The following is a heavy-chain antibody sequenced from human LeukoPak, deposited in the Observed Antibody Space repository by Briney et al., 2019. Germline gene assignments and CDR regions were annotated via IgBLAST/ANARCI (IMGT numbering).Heavy chain of an antibody. Sequence: GGSLRLSCVASGFTFSNYWMRWVRQAPGRGLEGVANNDPDGNNKLYVDSVKGRFGISRDNAKNSLYLQMNSLRVEDTAIYYCAREHWSTPDCWGQGTLVTVSS. CDR1: GFTFSNYW. J-gene: IGHJ4*02. V-gene: IGHV3-7*01. CDR3: AREHWSTPDC. D-gene: IGHD2-8*02. CDR2: NDPDGNNK.